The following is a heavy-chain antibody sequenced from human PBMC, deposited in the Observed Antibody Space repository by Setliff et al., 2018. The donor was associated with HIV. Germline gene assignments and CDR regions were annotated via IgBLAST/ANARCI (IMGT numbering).Heavy chain of an antibody. Sequence: LKISCKASGYIFTSYWIAWVRHIPGKGLEWMGIIYPGDSNVKYSPSFQGQVTVSVDKATNTAFLQWRNLKASDTAIYYWARYGYDGGWYPGDHWGQGTLVTVS. CDR2: IYPGDSNV. CDR1: GYIFTSYW. V-gene: IGHV5-51*01. D-gene: IGHD6-19*01. J-gene: IGHJ4*02. CDR3: ARYGYDGGWYPGDH.